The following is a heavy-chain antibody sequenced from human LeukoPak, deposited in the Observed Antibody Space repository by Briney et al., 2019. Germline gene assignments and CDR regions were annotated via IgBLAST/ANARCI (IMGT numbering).Heavy chain of an antibody. CDR3: ATYSGYYGGNYYFDY. D-gene: IGHD4-23*01. CDR2: FDPEDGET. V-gene: IGHV1-24*01. CDR1: GYTLTELS. J-gene: IGHJ4*02. Sequence: ASVKVSCKVSGYTLTELSMHWVRQAPGKGLEWMGGFDPEDGETIYAQKFQGRVTMTEDTSTDTAYMELSSLRSEDTAVHYCATYSGYYGGNYYFDYWGQGTLVTVSS.